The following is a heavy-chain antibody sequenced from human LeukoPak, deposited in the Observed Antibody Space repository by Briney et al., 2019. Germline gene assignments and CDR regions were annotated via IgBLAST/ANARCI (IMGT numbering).Heavy chain of an antibody. CDR1: GFTFSSYW. J-gene: IGHJ4*02. V-gene: IGHV3-7*01. D-gene: IGHD3-22*01. CDR2: IKQDGSEK. Sequence: GGSLRLSCAASGFTFSSYWMSWVRQAPGKGLERVANIKQDGSEKYYVDSVEGRFTISRDNAKNSLYLQMNSLRAEDTAVYYCARSYYYDSSGYIKYFDYWGQGTLVTVSS. CDR3: ARSYYYDSSGYIKYFDY.